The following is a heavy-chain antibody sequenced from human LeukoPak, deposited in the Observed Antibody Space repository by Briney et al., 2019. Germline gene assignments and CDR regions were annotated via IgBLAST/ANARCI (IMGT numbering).Heavy chain of an antibody. CDR3: ARDTGYCSSTSCWGRYNWFDP. CDR2: IYTSGST. V-gene: IGHV4-4*07. Sequence: SETLSLTCTVSGVSISSYYWSWIRQPAGKGLEWIGRIYTSGSTNYNPSLKSRVTMSVDTSKNQFSLKLSSVTAADTAVYYCARDTGYCSSTSCWGRYNWFDPWGQGTLVTVSS. CDR1: GVSISSYY. J-gene: IGHJ5*02. D-gene: IGHD2-2*01.